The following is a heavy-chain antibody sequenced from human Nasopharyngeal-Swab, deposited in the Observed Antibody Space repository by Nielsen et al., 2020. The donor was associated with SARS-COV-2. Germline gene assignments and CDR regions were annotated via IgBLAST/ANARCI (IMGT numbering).Heavy chain of an antibody. J-gene: IGHJ4*01. D-gene: IGHD5-12*01. CDR1: GFTFSSYA. V-gene: IGHV3-23*01. CDR3: AKAAGKMGALRFIPTKTPIYY. Sequence: GESLKISCAASGFTFSSYAMSWVRQAPGKGLEWVSAISGSGGSTYYADSVKGRFTISRDNSKTTLYLQMDSLRAEDTAVYYCAKAAGKMGALRFIPTKTPIYYRGQGTLVTVSS. CDR2: ISGSGGST.